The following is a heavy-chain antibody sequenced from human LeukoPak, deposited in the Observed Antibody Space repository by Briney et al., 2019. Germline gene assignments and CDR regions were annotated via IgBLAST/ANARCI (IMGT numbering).Heavy chain of an antibody. D-gene: IGHD6-6*01. J-gene: IGHJ4*02. V-gene: IGHV1-46*01. Sequence: ALEKVSCKASGYTFPSYFMHWVRRAPGQGLEWMGIINPTGGSTTYAQKFQGRVTMTRDTSTSTVYMELSSLRSDDTAVYYCARTAARRFDYWGQGTLVTVSS. CDR1: GYTFPSYF. CDR3: ARTAARRFDY. CDR2: INPTGGST.